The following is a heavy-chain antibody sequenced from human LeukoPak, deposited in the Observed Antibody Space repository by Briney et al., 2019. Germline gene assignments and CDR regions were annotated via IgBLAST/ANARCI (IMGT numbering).Heavy chain of an antibody. J-gene: IGHJ1*01. CDR2: INPSGGST. CDR3: AREDHGDRAEYFQH. CDR1: GNTFTCYY. D-gene: IGHD4-17*01. V-gene: IGHV1-46*01. Sequence: GASVKVSCKASGNTFTCYYMHWVRQAPGQGLEWMGIINPSGGSTNYAQKFQGRVTMTRDTSTSTVYMELSSLRSEDTAVYYCAREDHGDRAEYFQHWGQGTLVTVSS.